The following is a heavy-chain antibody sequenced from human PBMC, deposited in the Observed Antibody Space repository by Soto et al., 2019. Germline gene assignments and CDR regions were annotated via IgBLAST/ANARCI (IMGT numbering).Heavy chain of an antibody. J-gene: IGHJ6*02. D-gene: IGHD3-10*01. Sequence: QVQLVQSGAEVKKPGASVKVSCKASGYTFTSYGISWVRQAPGQGLERMGWISAYKGNTNYAQKLQGRVTMTTDTSTSTAYMELRSLRSDDTAVYYCARGDMVLGVISGTYYGMDVWGQGTTVTVSS. CDR2: ISAYKGNT. CDR1: GYTFTSYG. V-gene: IGHV1-18*01. CDR3: ARGDMVLGVISGTYYGMDV.